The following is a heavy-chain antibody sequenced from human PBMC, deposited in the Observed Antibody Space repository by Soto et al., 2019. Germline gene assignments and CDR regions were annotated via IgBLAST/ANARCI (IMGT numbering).Heavy chain of an antibody. V-gene: IGHV5-51*01. CDR3: ATSRVPGIAAAGTRSDY. Sequence: PGESLKISCKGSGYSFTSYWIAWVRQMPGKGLEWMEIIYPGDSDTRYSPSFQGQVTISADKSISTAYLQWSSLKASDTAMYYCATSRVPGIAAAGTRSDYWGQGTLVTVSS. CDR2: IYPGDSDT. D-gene: IGHD6-13*01. CDR1: GYSFTSYW. J-gene: IGHJ4*02.